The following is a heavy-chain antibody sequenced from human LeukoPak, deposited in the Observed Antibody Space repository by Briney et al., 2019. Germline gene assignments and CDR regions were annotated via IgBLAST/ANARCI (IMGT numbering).Heavy chain of an antibody. J-gene: IGHJ4*02. CDR3: AKAPVTSCRGAFCYPFDY. CDR1: GFTFSSYG. CDR2: IHYDGTNE. V-gene: IGHV3-30*02. D-gene: IGHD2-15*01. Sequence: GGSLRLSCAASGFTFSSYGMHWVRQAPGKGLEWVAFIHYDGTNEYYADSVKGRFTISRDNFKNTLYLQMNSLRAEDAAVYYCAKAPVTSCRGAFCYPFDYWGQGTLVTVSS.